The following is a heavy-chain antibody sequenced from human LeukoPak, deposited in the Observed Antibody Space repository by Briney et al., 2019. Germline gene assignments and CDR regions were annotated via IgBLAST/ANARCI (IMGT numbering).Heavy chain of an antibody. Sequence: AGGSLRLSCAASGFTFSSYSMNWVRQAPGKGLEWVSSISSSSSYIYYADSVKGRFTISRDNAKNSLYLQMNSLRAEDTAVYYCARAGGDTAKFDYWGQGTLVTVSS. CDR2: ISSSSSYI. CDR1: GFTFSSYS. CDR3: ARAGGDTAKFDY. D-gene: IGHD5-18*01. V-gene: IGHV3-21*01. J-gene: IGHJ4*02.